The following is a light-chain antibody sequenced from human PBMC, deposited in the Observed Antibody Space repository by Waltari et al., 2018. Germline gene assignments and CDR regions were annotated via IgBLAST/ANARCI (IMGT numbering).Light chain of an antibody. CDR3: QQCYTFPYT. Sequence: DIVPTQSPDSLAVSLGERATINCKSSQSVVFSSNNKNYLAWYQQKPGQPPKLLITWASTRESGVPDRFSGSGSETDFTLTISSLQAEDVAVYYCQQCYTFPYTFGQGTKLEIK. CDR1: QSVVFSSNNKNY. V-gene: IGKV4-1*01. CDR2: WAS. J-gene: IGKJ2*01.